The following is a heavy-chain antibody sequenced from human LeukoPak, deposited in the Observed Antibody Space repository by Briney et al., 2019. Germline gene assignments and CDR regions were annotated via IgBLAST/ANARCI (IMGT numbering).Heavy chain of an antibody. CDR3: ARESADYGDFWFDP. V-gene: IGHV3-20*01. D-gene: IGHD4-17*01. J-gene: IGHJ5*02. CDR1: GFTSDDYG. Sequence: GGSLRLSCAASGFTSDDYGMSCVRQAPGKGLEWVSGINWNGGSTGYADSVKGRFTISRDNAKNSLYLQMNSLRAEDTALYHCARESADYGDFWFDPWGQGTLVTVSS. CDR2: INWNGGST.